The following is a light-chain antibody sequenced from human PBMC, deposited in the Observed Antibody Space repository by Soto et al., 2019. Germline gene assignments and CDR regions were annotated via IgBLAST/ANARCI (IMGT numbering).Light chain of an antibody. CDR3: AAWNDGLSGFV. CDR1: SSDIGSNA. J-gene: IGLJ1*01. CDR2: RNN. V-gene: IGLV1-47*01. Sequence: QSVLTQPPSTSRTPGQRVTISCSGSSSDIGSNAVYRYQQLPGTAPKLLIYRNNQRPSGVPDRFSGTKSGTSASLAISGLRSEDEADYYCAAWNDGLSGFVFGTGTKVTVL.